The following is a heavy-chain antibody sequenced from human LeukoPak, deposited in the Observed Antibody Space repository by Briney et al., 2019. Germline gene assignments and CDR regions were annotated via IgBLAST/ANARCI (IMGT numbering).Heavy chain of an antibody. CDR3: AKEPSIAAADLDY. CDR1: GFTFSSYG. CDR2: IRYDGSNK. D-gene: IGHD6-13*01. V-gene: IGHV3-30*02. J-gene: IGHJ4*02. Sequence: GGSLRLSCAASGFTFSSYGMHWVRQAPGKGLEWVAFIRYDGSNKYYADSVKGRFTISRDNSKNTLYLQMNSLRAEDTAVYYCAKEPSIAAADLDYWGQGTLVTVSS.